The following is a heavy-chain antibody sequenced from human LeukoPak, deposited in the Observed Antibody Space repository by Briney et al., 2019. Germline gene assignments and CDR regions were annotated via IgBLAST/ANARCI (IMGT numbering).Heavy chain of an antibody. CDR1: GFSLSNFG. CDR3: ATQDGYDNSGHYGY. CDR2: ISYDGSNK. Sequence: TGGSLTLSCAASGFSLSNFGMHWVRQAPGKGLEWVAVISYDGSNKYFADSVKGRFTISRDNSKNTLYLQMNSLRAEDTAVYYCATQDGYDNSGHYGYWGQGTLVTVSS. V-gene: IGHV3-30*03. D-gene: IGHD3-22*01. J-gene: IGHJ4*02.